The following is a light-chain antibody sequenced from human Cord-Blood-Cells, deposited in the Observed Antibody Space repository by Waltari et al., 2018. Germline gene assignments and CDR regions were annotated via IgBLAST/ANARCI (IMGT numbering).Light chain of an antibody. Sequence: DIQMTQSPSSLSASVGDRVTITCRASQSISSYLNWYQQKPGKAPKLLIYAASSLQSGVPSRFRGSGSGTDFTLTISSLQPEDFATYYCQQSYSTHALTFGGGTKVEIK. J-gene: IGKJ4*01. CDR2: AAS. CDR3: QQSYSTHALT. V-gene: IGKV1-39*01. CDR1: QSISSY.